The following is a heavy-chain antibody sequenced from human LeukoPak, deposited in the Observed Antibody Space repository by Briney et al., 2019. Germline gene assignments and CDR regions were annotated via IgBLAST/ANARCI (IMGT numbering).Heavy chain of an antibody. D-gene: IGHD1-26*01. J-gene: IGHJ4*02. CDR2: ISWNSGSI. V-gene: IGHV3-9*01. CDR1: GFTFDDYA. CDR3: AGADSGSYYDPPDY. Sequence: GGSLRLSCAASGFTFDDYAMHWVRQAPGKGLEWVSGISWNSGSIGYADSVKGRFTISRDNAKNSLYLQMNSLRAEDTALYYCAGADSGSYYDPPDYWGQGTLVTVSS.